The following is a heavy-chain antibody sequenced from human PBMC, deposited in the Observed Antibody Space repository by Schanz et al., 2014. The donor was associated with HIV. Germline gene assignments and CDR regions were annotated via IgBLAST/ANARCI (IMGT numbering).Heavy chain of an antibody. V-gene: IGHV3-33*08. D-gene: IGHD2-2*01. CDR3: ARDVAGCSGTSCYSDAFDI. Sequence: VQLVESGGGFVQPGGSLRLSCAASGFTFSTYWMHWVRQAPGKGLVWVAVTWYDGSNKYYADSVKGRFTISRDNSKNTLFLQMNSLRAEDTAVYFCARDVAGCSGTSCYSDAFDIWGQGTLVTVSS. CDR2: TWYDGSNK. CDR1: GFTFSTYW. J-gene: IGHJ3*02.